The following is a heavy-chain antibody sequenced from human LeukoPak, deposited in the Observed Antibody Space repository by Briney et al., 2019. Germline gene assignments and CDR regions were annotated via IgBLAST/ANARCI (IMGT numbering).Heavy chain of an antibody. J-gene: IGHJ4*02. Sequence: GGSLRLSCAASGFTFSSFAVGWVRQAPGKGLGWVSSIDNGGTTYYAGSVKGRFTISRDNSKNTLYLQVNSLRAEDTAVYYCAKMRGHPREAYYFDSWGQGALVTVSS. CDR3: AKMRGHPREAYYFDS. CDR2: IDNGGTT. CDR1: GFTFSSFA. V-gene: IGHV3-23*01. D-gene: IGHD1-26*01.